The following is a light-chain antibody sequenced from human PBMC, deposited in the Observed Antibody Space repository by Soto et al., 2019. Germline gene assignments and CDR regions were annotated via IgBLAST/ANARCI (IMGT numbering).Light chain of an antibody. Sequence: IVLTQSPATLSLSPGERAALSCRASQSASTSLAWYQHKPGQAPRLFIYDASKRAPGIPARFSGSGSGTDFTLTISGLEPEDFAVYYCQVRDVWPSFGQGTKVEIK. CDR1: QSASTS. CDR2: DAS. CDR3: QVRDVWPS. J-gene: IGKJ1*01. V-gene: IGKV3-11*01.